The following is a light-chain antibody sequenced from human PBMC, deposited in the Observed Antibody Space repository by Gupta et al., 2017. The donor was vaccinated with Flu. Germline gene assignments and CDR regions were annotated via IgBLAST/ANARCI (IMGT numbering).Light chain of an antibody. CDR2: GAS. V-gene: IGKV3-15*01. CDR1: QSVSSN. Sequence: EIVMTQSPATLSVSTGERATLSSRASQSVSSNLAWYQQKPGQAPRLLIYGASTRATGIPARFSGSGSGTEFTLTISSRQAEDSAVYYCQQYNTWPPITFGQGTRLEIK. CDR3: QQYNTWPPIT. J-gene: IGKJ5*01.